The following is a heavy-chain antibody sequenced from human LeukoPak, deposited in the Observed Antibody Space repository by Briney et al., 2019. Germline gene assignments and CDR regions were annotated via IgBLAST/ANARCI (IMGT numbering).Heavy chain of an antibody. CDR2: IYRGGDI. J-gene: IGHJ4*02. CDR1: GFTVSSHY. Sequence: PGGSLRLSCAASGFTVSSHYMSWVRQAPGKGLEWVSVIYRGGDIYYANSVTGRFTISRDTSKNILYLQMNSLRAEDTAVYYCARGDGYNFFDYWGQGTLVTVSS. CDR3: ARGDGYNFFDY. D-gene: IGHD5-24*01. V-gene: IGHV3-53*01.